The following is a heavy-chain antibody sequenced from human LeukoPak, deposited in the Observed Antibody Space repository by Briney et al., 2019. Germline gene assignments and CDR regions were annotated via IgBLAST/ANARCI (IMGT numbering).Heavy chain of an antibody. V-gene: IGHV3-7*05. CDR1: GFTFSSYW. CDR3: ARDYSSSGWPVGL. D-gene: IGHD6-19*01. J-gene: IGHJ4*02. Sequence: GGSLRLSCVASGFTFSSYWMTWVRQAPGKGLEWVANIKNDGSEKTYVDSVKGRFTISRDNAKNSLYLQMKSLRAEDTAVYYCARDYSSSGWPVGLWGQGTLVTVSS. CDR2: IKNDGSEK.